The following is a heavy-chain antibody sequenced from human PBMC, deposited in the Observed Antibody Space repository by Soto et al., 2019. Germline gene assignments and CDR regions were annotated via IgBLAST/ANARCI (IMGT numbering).Heavy chain of an antibody. Sequence: SETLSLTCTVSGGSVSSDYYYWNWIRQAPGKGLEWIGYIFYRGNTYYNPSLESRLTISVDTSKNQFSLKLSSVTAADTAVYYCARSDDYVWGSYRYDFDYWGQGTLVTVSS. V-gene: IGHV4-61*01. CDR3: ARSDDYVWGSYRYDFDY. D-gene: IGHD3-16*02. CDR2: IFYRGNT. J-gene: IGHJ4*02. CDR1: GGSVSSDYYY.